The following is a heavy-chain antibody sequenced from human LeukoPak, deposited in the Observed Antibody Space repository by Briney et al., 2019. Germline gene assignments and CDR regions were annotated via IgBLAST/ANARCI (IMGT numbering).Heavy chain of an antibody. CDR1: GFTFSSYS. CDR2: ISSSSSYI. CDR3: ARDDLGMNAFDI. Sequence: GGSLRLSCAASGFTFSSYSMNWVRQAPGKGLEWVSSISSSSSYIYYADSVKGRFTISRDNAKNSLYLQMNSLRAEDTAVYYSARDDLGMNAFDIWGQGTMVTVSS. V-gene: IGHV3-21*01. J-gene: IGHJ3*02. D-gene: IGHD7-27*01.